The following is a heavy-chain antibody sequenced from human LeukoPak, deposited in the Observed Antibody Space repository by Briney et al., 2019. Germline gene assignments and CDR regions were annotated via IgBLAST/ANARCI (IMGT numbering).Heavy chain of an antibody. CDR3: ARDLEWLFYLDYYGMGV. J-gene: IGHJ6*02. V-gene: IGHV1-18*01. CDR2: ISAYNGNT. D-gene: IGHD3-3*01. CDR1: GYTFTSYG. Sequence: ASVKVSCKASGYTFTSYGISWVRQAPGQGLEWMGWISAYNGNTNYAQKLQGRVTMTTDTSTSTAYMELRSLRSDDTAVYYCARDLEWLFYLDYYGMGVWGQGTTVTVSS.